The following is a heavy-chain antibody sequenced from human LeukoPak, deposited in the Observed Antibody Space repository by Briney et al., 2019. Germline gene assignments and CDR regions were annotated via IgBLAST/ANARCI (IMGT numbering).Heavy chain of an antibody. CDR2: IYYSGTT. J-gene: IGHJ4*02. Sequence: SETLSLTCTVSGGSISSYYWSWIRQPPGKGLEWIGYIYYSGTTNYNPSLKSRVTISVDTSKNQFSLKLSSVTAADTAVCYCARGVYIAAAQYGYWGQGTLVTVSS. CDR1: GGSISSYY. CDR3: ARGVYIAAAQYGY. V-gene: IGHV4-59*01. D-gene: IGHD6-13*01.